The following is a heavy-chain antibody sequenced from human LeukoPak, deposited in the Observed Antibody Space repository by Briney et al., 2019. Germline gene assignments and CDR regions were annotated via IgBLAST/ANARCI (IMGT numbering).Heavy chain of an antibody. CDR1: GFTVSTNY. D-gene: IGHD3-22*01. J-gene: IGHJ3*02. CDR2: IYIGGIT. Sequence: GGSLRLSCAASGFTVSTNYMSWVRRAPGKGLEWGSVIYIGGITYYADSVKGGFTISRDNSKNTLYLQMKSLRAEDTAVYYCARDGFSSGYPYDAFDIWGQGTMVTVSS. V-gene: IGHV3-53*01. CDR3: ARDGFSSGYPYDAFDI.